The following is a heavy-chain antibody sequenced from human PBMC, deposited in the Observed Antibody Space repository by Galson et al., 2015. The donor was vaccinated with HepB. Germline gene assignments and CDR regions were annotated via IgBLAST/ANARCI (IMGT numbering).Heavy chain of an antibody. CDR2: ISSSSSYI. D-gene: IGHD4-17*01. CDR1: GFTFSSYS. V-gene: IGHV3-21*01. J-gene: IGHJ4*02. CDR3: ARDHGHDYGDYASIDY. Sequence: SLRLSCAASGFTFSSYSMNWVRQAPGKGLEWVSSISSSSSYIYYADSVKGRFTISRDNAKNSLYLQMNSLRAEDTAVYYCARDHGHDYGDYASIDYWGQGTLVTVSS.